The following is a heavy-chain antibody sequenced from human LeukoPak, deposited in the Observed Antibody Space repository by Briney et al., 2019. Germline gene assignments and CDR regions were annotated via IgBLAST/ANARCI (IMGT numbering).Heavy chain of an antibody. Sequence: GGSLRLSCAASGFTFSNAWMSWVRQAPGKGLEWVAFIRYDAINKYYADSVKGRFTISRDNAKNSLCLQMNSLRAEDTAVYYCARHVVAVGFDYWGQGTLVTVSS. V-gene: IGHV3-33*08. CDR3: ARHVVAVGFDY. CDR1: GFTFSNAW. J-gene: IGHJ4*02. D-gene: IGHD3-22*01. CDR2: IRYDAINK.